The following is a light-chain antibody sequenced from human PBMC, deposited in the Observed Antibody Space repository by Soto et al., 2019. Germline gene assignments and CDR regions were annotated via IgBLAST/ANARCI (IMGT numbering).Light chain of an antibody. J-gene: IGLJ1*01. CDR3: QSYDSSLSANYV. CDR1: SSNIGAGYD. Sequence: QSVLTQPPSVSGAPGQRVTIPCTGSSSNIGAGYDVHWYQQLPGTAPKLLIYGNSNRPSGVPDRFSGSKSGTSASLAITGLQAEDEADDYCQSYDSSLSANYVFGTGTKLTVL. CDR2: GNS. V-gene: IGLV1-40*01.